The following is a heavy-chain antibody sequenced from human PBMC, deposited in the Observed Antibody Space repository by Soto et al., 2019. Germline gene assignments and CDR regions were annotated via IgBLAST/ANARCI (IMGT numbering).Heavy chain of an antibody. J-gene: IGHJ6*03. CDR3: ARGVRGVVIMLNYYYYMDV. Sequence: SETLSLTCAVSSGSISSSNWWSWVRQPPGKGLEWNGEIYHSGSTNYNPSLKSRVTISVDKSKNLFSLKLSSVTAADTAVYYCARGVRGVVIMLNYYYYMDVWGKGTTVTVSS. CDR1: SGSISSSNW. V-gene: IGHV4-4*02. D-gene: IGHD3-3*01. CDR2: IYHSGST.